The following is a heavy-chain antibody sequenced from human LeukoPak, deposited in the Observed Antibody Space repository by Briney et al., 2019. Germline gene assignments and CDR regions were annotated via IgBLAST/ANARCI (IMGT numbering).Heavy chain of an antibody. CDR3: ARGAYYYDSSGYYQVLKDIDY. D-gene: IGHD3-22*01. J-gene: IGHJ4*02. Sequence: ASVKVSCKASGYTFTSYGISWVRQAPGQGLEWMGWISAYNGNTNYAQKLQGRVTMTTDTSTSTAYMELRSLRSDDTVVYYCARGAYYYDSSGYYQVLKDIDYWGQGTLVTVSS. CDR2: ISAYNGNT. V-gene: IGHV1-18*01. CDR1: GYTFTSYG.